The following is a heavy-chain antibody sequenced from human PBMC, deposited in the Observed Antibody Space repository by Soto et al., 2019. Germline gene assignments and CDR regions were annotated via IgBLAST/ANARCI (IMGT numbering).Heavy chain of an antibody. CDR2: TYYRKSKSLY. V-gene: IGHV6-1*01. J-gene: IGHJ5*01. Sequence: SQTLSLTCAISGDSVSHKGATRNWIRHSPSRGLEWLGRTYYRKSKSLYDYAVSVRSRITINPDTSKNQFSLHLTSLAEEGTSVYFCAREPAGLHSAFDSWGRRKLLTVSS. CDR1: GDSVSHKGAT. CDR3: AREPAGLHSAFDS. D-gene: IGHD3-16*01.